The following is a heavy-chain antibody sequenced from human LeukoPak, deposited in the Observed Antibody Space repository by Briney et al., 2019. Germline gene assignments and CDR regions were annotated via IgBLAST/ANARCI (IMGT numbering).Heavy chain of an antibody. D-gene: IGHD2-15*01. CDR1: GGSISSYY. CDR2: IYYSGST. V-gene: IGHV4-59*01. J-gene: IGHJ6*02. CDR3: ASGYCSGGSCYYGYYYGMDV. Sequence: SETLSLTCTVSGGSISSYYWSWIRQPPGKGLEWIGYIYYSGSTNYNPSLKSRVTISVDTSKNQFSLKLSSVTAADTAVYYCASGYCSGGSCYYGYYYGMDVWGQGTTVTVSS.